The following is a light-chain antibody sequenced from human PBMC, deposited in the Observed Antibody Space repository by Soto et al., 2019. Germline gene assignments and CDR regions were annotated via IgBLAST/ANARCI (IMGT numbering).Light chain of an antibody. J-gene: IGLJ3*02. CDR2: GDS. CDR3: QSYDSSLSGWL. Sequence: QAVVTQPPSVSGAPGQRVTISCTGSSSNIGAGYNVHWYQQVPGTAPKLLIYGDSNRPSGVPDRFSGSKSGTSASLAITGLQDEDEADYYCQSYDSSLSGWLFGGGTKVTVL. CDR1: SSNIGAGYN. V-gene: IGLV1-40*01.